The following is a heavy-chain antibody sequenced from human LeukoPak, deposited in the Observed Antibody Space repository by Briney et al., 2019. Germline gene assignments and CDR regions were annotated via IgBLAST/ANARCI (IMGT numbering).Heavy chain of an antibody. CDR3: ARVPVAVRTFDY. CDR2: INHSGST. V-gene: IGHV4-34*01. D-gene: IGHD3-10*01. CDR1: GGSFSGYY. Sequence: SETLSLTCAVYGGSFSGYYWSWIRQPPGKGLEWIGEINHSGSTNYNPSLKSRVTISVDTPKNQFSLKLSSVTAADTAVYYCARVPVAVRTFDYWGQGTLVTVSS. J-gene: IGHJ4*02.